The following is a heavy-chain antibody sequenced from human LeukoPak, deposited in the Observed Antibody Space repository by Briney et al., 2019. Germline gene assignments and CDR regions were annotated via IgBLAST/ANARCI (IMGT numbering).Heavy chain of an antibody. CDR1: GFTFSSYW. V-gene: IGHV3-7*02. Sequence: GGSLRLSCVASGFTFSSYWMSWVRQAPGKGLEWVANMKQDGSEKWYVDSVKGRFTISRDNAENSLYLHMNSLRAEDTAVYYCGRVPYSDSYFDYWGQGTLVTVSP. CDR3: GRVPYSDSYFDY. CDR2: MKQDGSEK. D-gene: IGHD6-13*01. J-gene: IGHJ4*02.